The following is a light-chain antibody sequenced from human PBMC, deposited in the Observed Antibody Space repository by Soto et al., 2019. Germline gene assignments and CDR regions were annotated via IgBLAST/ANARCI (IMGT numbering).Light chain of an antibody. CDR1: QSLVHSDGNTY. Sequence: VVMTQSPLSLPVTLGQPASISCRSSQSLVHSDGNTYLNWFQQRTGQSPRRLIYKVSNRDSGVPDRFSGSGSGTDFTLKISRVEAGDVGVYYGVQTIPGPGTFGQGTKVEIK. V-gene: IGKV2-30*02. CDR2: KVS. CDR3: VQTIPGPGT. J-gene: IGKJ1*01.